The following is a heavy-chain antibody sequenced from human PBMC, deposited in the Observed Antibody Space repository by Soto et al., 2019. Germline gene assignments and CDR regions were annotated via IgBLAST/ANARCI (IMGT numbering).Heavy chain of an antibody. Sequence: GGSLRLSCAASGFTFSSYWMSWVRQAPGKGLEWVANIKQDGSENNYEDSVKGRFAITRDNAKNSLYLQMNSLRAEDTAVYYCARRALTGTTDYYYMDVWGKGTTVTVSS. V-gene: IGHV3-7*03. CDR2: IKQDGSEN. D-gene: IGHD1-7*01. CDR3: ARRALTGTTDYYYMDV. CDR1: GFTFSSYW. J-gene: IGHJ6*03.